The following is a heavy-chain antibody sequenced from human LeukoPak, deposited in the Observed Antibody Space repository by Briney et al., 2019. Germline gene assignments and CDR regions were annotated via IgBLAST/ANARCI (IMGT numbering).Heavy chain of an antibody. J-gene: IGHJ6*03. CDR2: MNPNSGNT. CDR3: ARTLGLPTVTTFYMDV. D-gene: IGHD4-17*01. CDR1: GYTFTSYD. V-gene: IGHV1-8*01. Sequence: ASVKVSCKASGYTFTSYDINWVRQATGQGLEWMGWMNPNSGNTGYAQKFQGRVTMTRNTSISTAYMELSSLRSEDTAVYYCARTLGLPTVTTFYMDVWGKGTTVTISS.